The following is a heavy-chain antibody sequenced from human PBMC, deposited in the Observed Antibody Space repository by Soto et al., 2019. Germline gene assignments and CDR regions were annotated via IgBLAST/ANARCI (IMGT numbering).Heavy chain of an antibody. CDR1: GFTFSSSA. D-gene: IGHD3-22*01. CDR3: ARSGYYYPLDFDH. J-gene: IGHJ4*02. CDR2: ISGSGGST. V-gene: IGHV3-23*01. Sequence: GGSLRLSCAASGFTFSSSAMSWVRQSQGKGLEWVSAISGSGGSTYYADTVKGRFTVSRDNSKNTLYLQMNSLRAEDTAVYYCARSGYYYPLDFDHWGQGTLVTVSS.